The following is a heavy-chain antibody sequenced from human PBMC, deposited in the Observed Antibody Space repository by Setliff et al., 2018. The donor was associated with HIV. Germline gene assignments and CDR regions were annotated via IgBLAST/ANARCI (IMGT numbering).Heavy chain of an antibody. J-gene: IGHJ4*02. D-gene: IGHD4-17*01. V-gene: IGHV4-38-2*01. CDR2: MYHSGST. CDR3: ARFEVTPVTTRDS. Sequence: KTSETLSLTCSVSGHSIRSGYYWGWIRQPPGKGLEWIGTMYHSGSTYYNPSLQGRVTISVDTSKNQFSLKLSSVTAADTAVYYCARFEVTPVTTRDSWGQGTLVTVSS. CDR1: GHSIRSGYY.